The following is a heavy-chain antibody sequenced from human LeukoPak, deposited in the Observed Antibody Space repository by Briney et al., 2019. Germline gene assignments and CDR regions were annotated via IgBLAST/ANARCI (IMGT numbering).Heavy chain of an antibody. J-gene: IGHJ4*02. Sequence: VRQAPRKGLEWVSTISGDGTETFYADSVKGRFTISRDNSKNTHYLQMSSLRAEDTGIYYCAKGGHYSFFDYWGQGTLVTVSS. CDR2: ISGDGTET. V-gene: IGHV3-23*01. CDR3: AKGGHYSFFDY. D-gene: IGHD4-11*01.